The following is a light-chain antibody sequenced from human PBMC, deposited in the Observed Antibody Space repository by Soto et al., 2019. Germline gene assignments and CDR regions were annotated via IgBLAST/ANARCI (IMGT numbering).Light chain of an antibody. CDR2: AAS. V-gene: IGKV1-8*01. CDR3: QQYYSYPPT. J-gene: IGKJ1*01. Sequence: AIRMTQSPSSFSASTGDRVTITCRASQGISSDLAWYQQKPGKAPKLLIYAASTLQSGVPSRFSGSGSGTDFTLTIRCLQSEDFATYYCQQYYSYPPTFGQGTKVEIK. CDR1: QGISSD.